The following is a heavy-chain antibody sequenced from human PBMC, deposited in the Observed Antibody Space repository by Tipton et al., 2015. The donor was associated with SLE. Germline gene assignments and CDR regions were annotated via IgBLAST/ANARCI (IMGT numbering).Heavy chain of an antibody. J-gene: IGHJ4*02. V-gene: IGHV4-59*01. CDR1: GFTFSDYY. CDR3: ARDGGYYDSSGYFDY. D-gene: IGHD3-22*01. CDR2: IYYSGST. Sequence: LRLSCAASGFTFSDYYMSWIRQAPGKGLEWIGNIYYSGSTYYNPSLQSRVTISVDTSKNQFSLKLSSVTAADTAVYYCARDGGYYDSSGYFDYWGQGTLVTVSS.